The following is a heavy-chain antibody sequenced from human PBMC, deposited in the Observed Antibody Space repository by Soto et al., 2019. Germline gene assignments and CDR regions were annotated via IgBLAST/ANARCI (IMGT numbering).Heavy chain of an antibody. CDR2: INPSDSST. CDR1: GYTFTSFY. CDR3: ARFNPYPGYNWFDP. Sequence: QVQLVQSGAEVKKPGASVKVSCKASGYTFTSFYIQWARQAPGEGLEWMGTINPSDSSTANPQKYQGIVTMTGDSSTTTVFMELSSLRSEDTAVYYCARFNPYPGYNWFDPWGQGTLVTVSS. J-gene: IGHJ5*02. V-gene: IGHV1-46*01.